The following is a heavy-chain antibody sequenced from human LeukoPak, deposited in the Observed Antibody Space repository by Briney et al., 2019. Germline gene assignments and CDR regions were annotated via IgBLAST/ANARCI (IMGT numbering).Heavy chain of an antibody. CDR2: IKQDGSEK. D-gene: IGHD3-10*01. J-gene: IGHJ6*04. V-gene: IGHV3-7*03. Sequence: GGSLRLSCAASGFTFSSYWMSWVRQAPGKGLEWVANIKQDGSEKYYVDSAKGRFTISRDNAKNSLYLQMNSLRAEDTAVYYCASSYGSGSYGGYYYYYYGMDVWGKGTTVTVSS. CDR1: GFTFSSYW. CDR3: ASSYGSGSYGGYYYYYYGMDV.